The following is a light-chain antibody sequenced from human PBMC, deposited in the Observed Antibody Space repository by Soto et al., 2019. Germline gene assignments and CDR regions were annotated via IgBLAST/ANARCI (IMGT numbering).Light chain of an antibody. CDR2: RAS. J-gene: IGKJ5*01. CDR1: QNIDIN. CDR3: QQYHHWPPIT. V-gene: IGKV3-15*01. Sequence: EIVMTQSPATVSVSPGERVTLSCRASQNIDINLVWYQQKPGQAPRLLIFRASTRATGIPARFSGSGSGTEFTLTISSLQSEDFAIYYCQQYHHWPPITFGQGTRLEIK.